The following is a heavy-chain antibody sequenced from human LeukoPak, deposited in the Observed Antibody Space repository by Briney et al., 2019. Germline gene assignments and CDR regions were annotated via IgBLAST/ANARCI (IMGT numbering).Heavy chain of an antibody. J-gene: IGHJ4*02. V-gene: IGHV3-23*01. D-gene: IGHD1-26*01. Sequence: RGTGTSTYYADSVKGRFTISRDNSKNTLYLQMNSLRAEDTAVYYCAKDYVVGALGYWGQGTLVTVSS. CDR2: RGTGTST. CDR3: AKDYVVGALGY.